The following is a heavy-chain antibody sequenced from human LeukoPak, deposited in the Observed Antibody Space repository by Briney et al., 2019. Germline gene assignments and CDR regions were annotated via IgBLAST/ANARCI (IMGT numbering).Heavy chain of an antibody. CDR3: AREVGGSFGAFDI. Sequence: ASVKVSCKASGYTFTGYYMHWVRQAPGQGLEWMGWINPNSGGTNYAQKFQGRVTMTRDTSISTAYMELSRLRSDDTAVYYCAREVGGSFGAFDIWGQGTMVTVSS. CDR2: INPNSGGT. D-gene: IGHD1-26*01. CDR1: GYTFTGYY. V-gene: IGHV1-2*02. J-gene: IGHJ3*02.